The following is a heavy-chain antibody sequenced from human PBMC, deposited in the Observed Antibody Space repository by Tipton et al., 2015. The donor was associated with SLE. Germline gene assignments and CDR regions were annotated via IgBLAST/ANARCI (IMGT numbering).Heavy chain of an antibody. Sequence: RSLRLSCAASGFTFSSYGVHWVRQAPGKGLEWVAVIWYDGSKKHYVDSVKDRLTISRDNAKNSLYLQMNSLRDEDTAVYYCARGKYYFDYWGQGALVTVSS. CDR1: GFTFSSYG. D-gene: IGHD2/OR15-2a*01. CDR3: ARGKYYFDY. CDR2: IWYDGSKK. V-gene: IGHV3-33*01. J-gene: IGHJ4*02.